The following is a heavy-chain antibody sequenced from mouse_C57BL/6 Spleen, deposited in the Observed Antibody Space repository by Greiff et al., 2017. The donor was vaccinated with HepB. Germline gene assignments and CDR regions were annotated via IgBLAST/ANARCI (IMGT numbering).Heavy chain of an antibody. CDR2: ISSGGSYT. CDR3: ARGLGDFDV. Sequence: EVMLVESGGDLVKPGGSLKLSCAASGFTFSSYGMSWVRQTPDKRLEWVATISSGGSYTYYPDSVKGRFTISRDKAKNTLYLQMSSLKSEDTAMYYCARGLGDFDVWGTGTTVTVSS. CDR1: GFTFSSYG. V-gene: IGHV5-6*02. J-gene: IGHJ1*03.